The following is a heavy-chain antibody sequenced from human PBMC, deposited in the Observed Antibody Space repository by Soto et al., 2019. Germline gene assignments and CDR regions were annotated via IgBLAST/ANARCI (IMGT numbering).Heavy chain of an antibody. D-gene: IGHD6-13*01. J-gene: IGHJ4*02. Sequence: ASVKVSCKASGYTFTSYAMHWVRQAPGQRLEWMGWINAGNGNTKYSQEFQGRVTITRDTSASTAYMELSSLRSEDTAVYYCAREGFSSWSHFDYWGQGTLVTVSS. CDR3: AREGFSSWSHFDY. CDR1: GYTFTSYA. V-gene: IGHV1-3*01. CDR2: INAGNGNT.